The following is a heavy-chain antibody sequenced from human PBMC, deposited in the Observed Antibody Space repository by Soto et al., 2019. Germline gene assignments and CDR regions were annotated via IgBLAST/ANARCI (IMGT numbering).Heavy chain of an antibody. CDR3: ASVSRRAFDI. CDR2: ISYDGSNK. D-gene: IGHD3-16*02. J-gene: IGHJ3*02. V-gene: IGHV3-30-3*01. CDR1: GFTFSSYA. Sequence: GGSLRLSCAASGFTFSSYAMHWVRQAPGKGLEWVAVISYDGSNKYYADSVKGRFTISRDNSKNTLYLQMNSLRAEDTAVYYCASVSRRAFDIWGQATMVTVSS.